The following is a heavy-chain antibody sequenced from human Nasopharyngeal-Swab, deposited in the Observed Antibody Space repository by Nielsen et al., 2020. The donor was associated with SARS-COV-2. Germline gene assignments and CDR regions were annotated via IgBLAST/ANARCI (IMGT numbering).Heavy chain of an antibody. Sequence: GESLKISCAASGFTFSSYALSWVRQAPGEGLEWVSAISGSGDSTYYTDSVRGRFTISRDNSKNTLTLQMNSLRVEDTAIYYCAKDRDSCDDSEEYYHYYGMDVWGQGTTVTVSS. CDR2: ISGSGDST. J-gene: IGHJ6*02. CDR3: AKDRDSCDDSEEYYHYYGMDV. V-gene: IGHV3-23*01. CDR1: GFTFSSYA. D-gene: IGHD5-12*01.